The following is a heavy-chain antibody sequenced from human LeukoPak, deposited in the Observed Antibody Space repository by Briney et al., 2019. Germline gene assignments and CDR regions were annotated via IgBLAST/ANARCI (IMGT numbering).Heavy chain of an antibody. V-gene: IGHV3-30*18. CDR2: ISYDGSNK. J-gene: IGHJ4*02. CDR1: GFTFSSYG. Sequence: GRSLRLSCAASGFTFSSYGMHWVRQAPGKGLEWVAVISYDGSNKYYADSVKGRFTISRDNSKNTLYLQMNSLRAEDTAVYYCAKGSNSRYCSSTSCPPGYFDYWGQGTLVTVSS. CDR3: AKGSNSRYCSSTSCPPGYFDY. D-gene: IGHD2-2*01.